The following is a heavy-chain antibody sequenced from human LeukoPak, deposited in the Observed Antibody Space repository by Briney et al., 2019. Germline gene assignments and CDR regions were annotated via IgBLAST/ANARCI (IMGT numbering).Heavy chain of an antibody. Sequence: GGTLRLSCAAYGFTFSSYAMNWVRQAPGKGLEWVSAISGSGGSTYYADSVKGRFTISRDNSKNTLYLQMNSLRAEDTAVYYCAKESQDGHFDYWGQGTLVTVSS. CDR3: AKESQDGHFDY. CDR1: GFTFSSYA. J-gene: IGHJ4*02. V-gene: IGHV3-23*01. CDR2: ISGSGGST.